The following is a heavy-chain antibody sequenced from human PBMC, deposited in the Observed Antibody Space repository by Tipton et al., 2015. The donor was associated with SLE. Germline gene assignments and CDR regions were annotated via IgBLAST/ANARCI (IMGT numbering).Heavy chain of an antibody. V-gene: IGHV4-38-2*02. CDR3: SSRNWDETFDV. CDR1: GFSISSGYF. J-gene: IGHJ3*01. D-gene: IGHD7-27*01. CDR2: FHQSGRT. Sequence: TLSLTCTVSGFSISSGYFWGWVRPPPGKGAEWVAVFHQSGRTSYNPALKSRATMSVDTSKNQCSLGLRSVTAADTAVYFCSSRNWDETFDVWGQGAMVTVSS.